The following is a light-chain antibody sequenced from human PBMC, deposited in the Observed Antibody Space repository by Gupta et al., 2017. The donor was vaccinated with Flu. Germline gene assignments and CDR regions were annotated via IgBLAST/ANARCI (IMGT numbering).Light chain of an antibody. J-gene: IGKJ1*01. V-gene: IGKV3-11*01. Sequence: IVLTQSPATLSLSPGERATLSCRATEDVKNSLAWYQQKLGQPPRLIIYDVFRRSDGVPARFVGSGSGTFFTLTITRLEPEDFAIYFCQERHIWPQWTFGPGTKVEMK. CDR3: QERHIWPQWT. CDR2: DVF. CDR1: EDVKNS.